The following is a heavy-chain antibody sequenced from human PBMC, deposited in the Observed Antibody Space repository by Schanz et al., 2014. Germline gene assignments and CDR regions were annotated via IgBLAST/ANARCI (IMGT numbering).Heavy chain of an antibody. CDR3: ARQYSGWSRFDP. CDR1: GGSIRTYF. D-gene: IGHD6-19*01. Sequence: QVQLQESGPGLVKPSETLSLTCSVSGGSIRTYFWAWIRQPPGKALEWIGFIYCSGSTNYNPSLKSRVTISFDMSKTQSALPLTSATAADTGVYYCARQYSGWSRFDPWGQGIRVTVSS. CDR2: IYCSGST. V-gene: IGHV4-59*08. J-gene: IGHJ5*02.